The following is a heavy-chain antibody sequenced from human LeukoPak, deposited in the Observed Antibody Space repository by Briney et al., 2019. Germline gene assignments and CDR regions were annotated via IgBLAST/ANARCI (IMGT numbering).Heavy chain of an antibody. Sequence: GGSLRLSCAASGFTFSTYWTSWVRQAPGKGLEWVANIKQDGSEKYYVDSVTGRFTISRDNAKNSLYLQMNSLRAEDTAVYYCARGHHRYSSSWYLDYWGQGTLVTVSS. CDR3: ARGHHRYSSSWYLDY. CDR2: IKQDGSEK. CDR1: GFTFSTYW. D-gene: IGHD6-13*01. J-gene: IGHJ4*02. V-gene: IGHV3-7*01.